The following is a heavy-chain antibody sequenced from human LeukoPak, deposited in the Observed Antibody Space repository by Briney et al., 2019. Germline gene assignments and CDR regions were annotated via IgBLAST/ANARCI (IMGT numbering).Heavy chain of an antibody. J-gene: IGHJ4*02. CDR2: ISGSGGST. CDR3: AKDQSSDFDY. D-gene: IGHD2-15*01. Sequence: GGSLRLSCAASGFTYSSYAMSWVRQAPGKGLEWVSSISGSGGSTYYADSVKGRFTISRDTSKNTLYLQMNSLRAADTAVYYCAKDQSSDFDYWGQGTLVTVSS. CDR1: GFTYSSYA. V-gene: IGHV3-23*01.